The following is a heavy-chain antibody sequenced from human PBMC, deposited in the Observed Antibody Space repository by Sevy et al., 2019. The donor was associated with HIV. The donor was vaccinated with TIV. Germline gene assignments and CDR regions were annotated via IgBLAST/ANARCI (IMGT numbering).Heavy chain of an antibody. CDR1: GFTFSDHW. J-gene: IGHJ4*02. CDR3: ATDSGKGGPGGVFDY. Sequence: GGSLRLSCAASGFTFSDHWMKWVRQAPGKGLEWVGRIRNKADSYTTEYAASVKGRFTISRDDSKNSLYLQMNSLKTEDTAVYYCATDSGKGGPGGVFDYWGQGTLVTVSS. V-gene: IGHV3-72*01. D-gene: IGHD6-13*01. CDR2: IRNKADSYTT.